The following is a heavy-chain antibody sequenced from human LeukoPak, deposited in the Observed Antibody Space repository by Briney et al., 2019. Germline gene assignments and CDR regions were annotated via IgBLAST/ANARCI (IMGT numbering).Heavy chain of an antibody. Sequence: ASVKVSCKASGYTFTGYYMHWVRQAPGQGLEWMGWISPFTGHTYYTPKLQGRITMTTDTSTNTAYMELRSLRSDDTAVYYCARDSPNWNLDIDYYYGMDVWGQGTTVTVSS. V-gene: IGHV1-18*04. J-gene: IGHJ6*02. D-gene: IGHD1-1*01. CDR3: ARDSPNWNLDIDYYYGMDV. CDR2: ISPFTGHT. CDR1: GYTFTGYY.